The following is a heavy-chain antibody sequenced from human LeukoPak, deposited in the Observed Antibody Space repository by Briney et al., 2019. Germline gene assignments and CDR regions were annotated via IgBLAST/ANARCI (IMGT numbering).Heavy chain of an antibody. CDR3: AKGPLRGTAAAIDY. CDR1: GLTFGRYA. CDR2: ISYDGRNI. Sequence: PGRSLRLSCAVSGLTFGRYAIHWVRQAPGKGLEWVAVISYDGRNIHYPDSVKGRFTISRDISTDTLWLQMDSLRTEDTAVYYCAKGPLRGTAAAIDYWGQGTLVTVSS. V-gene: IGHV3-30*04. J-gene: IGHJ4*02. D-gene: IGHD2-2*01.